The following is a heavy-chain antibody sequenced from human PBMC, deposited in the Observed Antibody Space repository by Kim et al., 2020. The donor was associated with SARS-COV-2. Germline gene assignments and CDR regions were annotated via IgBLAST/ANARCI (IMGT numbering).Heavy chain of an antibody. J-gene: IGHJ4*02. CDR1: GFTFSSYA. Sequence: GGSLRLSCAASGFTFSSYAMSWVRQAPGKGLEWVSGISGSGGTTYYADSVKGRFTISRDNSKTTLYLQINSLSAEDTAIYYCAKDLFDGGSSWYYFDYWGQGTLVTVSS. CDR3: AKDLFDGGSSWYYFDY. CDR2: ISGSGGTT. V-gene: IGHV3-23*01. D-gene: IGHD6-13*01.